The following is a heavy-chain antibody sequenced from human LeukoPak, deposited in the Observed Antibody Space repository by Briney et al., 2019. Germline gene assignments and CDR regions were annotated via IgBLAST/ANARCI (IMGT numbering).Heavy chain of an antibody. CDR3: ARHPPLSGTLYYYYGMDV. J-gene: IGHJ6*02. V-gene: IGHV1-8*01. CDR1: GYTFTSYD. CDR2: MNPNSGNT. Sequence: ASVKVSCKASGYTFTSYDINWVRQATGQGLEWVGWMNPNSGNTGYAQKFQGRVTMTRNTSISTAYMELSSLRSEDTAVYYCARHPPLSGTLYYYYGMDVWGQGTTVTVSS. D-gene: IGHD1-14*01.